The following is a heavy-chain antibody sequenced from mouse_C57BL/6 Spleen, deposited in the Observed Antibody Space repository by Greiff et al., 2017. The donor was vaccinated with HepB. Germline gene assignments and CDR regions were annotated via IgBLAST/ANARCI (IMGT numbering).Heavy chain of an antibody. D-gene: IGHD1-1*01. CDR3: TYGYGSSYERFAY. V-gene: IGHV14-4*01. CDR2: IDPENGDT. Sequence: EVKLQESGAELVRPGASVKLSCTASGFNIKDDYMHWVKQRPEQGLEWIGWIDPENGDTEYASKFQGKATITADTSSNTAYLQLSSLTSEDSAVYYCTYGYGSSYERFAYWGQGTLVTVSA. J-gene: IGHJ3*01. CDR1: GFNIKDDY.